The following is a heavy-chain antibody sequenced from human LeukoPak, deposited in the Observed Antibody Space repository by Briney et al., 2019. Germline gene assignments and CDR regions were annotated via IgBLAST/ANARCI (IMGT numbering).Heavy chain of an antibody. CDR2: ISSSSSYI. D-gene: IGHD6-25*01. Sequence: GGSLRLSCAASGFTFSSYSMNWVRQAPGKGLGWVSSISSSSSYIYYADSVKGRFTISRDNAKNSLYLQMNSLRAEDTAVYYCARDLSDSYGMDVWGQGTTVTVSS. V-gene: IGHV3-21*01. CDR3: ARDLSDSYGMDV. CDR1: GFTFSSYS. J-gene: IGHJ6*02.